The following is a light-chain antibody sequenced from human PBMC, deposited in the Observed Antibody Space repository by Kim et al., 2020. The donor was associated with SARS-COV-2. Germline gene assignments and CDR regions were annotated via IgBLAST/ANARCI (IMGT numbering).Light chain of an antibody. CDR1: SSDVGTYNY. CDR3: CSYAGSYTFGV. CDR2: DVS. V-gene: IGLV2-11*01. Sequence: SVTISCTGTSSDVGTYNYVSWYQQHPGKAPKLMIYDVSERPSGVPNRFSGSKSGNTASLTISGLQAEDEADYYCCSYAGSYTFGVFGGGTQLTVL. J-gene: IGLJ3*02.